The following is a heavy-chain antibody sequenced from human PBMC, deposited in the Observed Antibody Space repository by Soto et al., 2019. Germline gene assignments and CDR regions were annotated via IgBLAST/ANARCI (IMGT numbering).Heavy chain of an antibody. D-gene: IGHD5-12*01. J-gene: IGHJ2*01. CDR2: TYIGGST. Sequence: GGSLRLSCAGSGFTFGDSYMSWIRQAPGKGLEWVSVTYIGGSTHYADSVKGRFTISRDNSKNTLYLQMNSLRAEDTAVYYCAKEATGSIWYFDLWGRGTLVTVSS. CDR3: AKEATGSIWYFDL. CDR1: GFTFGDSY. V-gene: IGHV3-53*01.